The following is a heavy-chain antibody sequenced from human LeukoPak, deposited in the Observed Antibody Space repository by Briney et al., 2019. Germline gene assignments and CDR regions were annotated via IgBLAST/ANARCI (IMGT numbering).Heavy chain of an antibody. CDR1: GASITSNY. J-gene: IGHJ4*02. CDR3: ANGANSGSYFED. Sequence: SETLSLTCTVSGASITSNYWSWIRQPAGKGLEWFGRMYTSGNTHYSPSLKSRVTMSVDTSKNQFSLNLTSVTAADTAVYYCANGANSGSYFEDWGQGTLVTVSS. CDR2: MYTSGNT. D-gene: IGHD1-26*01. V-gene: IGHV4-4*07.